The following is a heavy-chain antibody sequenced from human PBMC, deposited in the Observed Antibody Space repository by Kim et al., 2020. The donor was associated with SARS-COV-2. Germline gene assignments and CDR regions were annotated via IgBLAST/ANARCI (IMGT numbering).Heavy chain of an antibody. D-gene: IGHD1-26*01. J-gene: IGHJ3*02. Sequence: PSFQGQVTISADKSISTAYLQWSSLKASDTAMYYCARHALPGGFDAFDIWGQGTMVTVSS. CDR3: ARHALPGGFDAFDI. V-gene: IGHV5-51*01.